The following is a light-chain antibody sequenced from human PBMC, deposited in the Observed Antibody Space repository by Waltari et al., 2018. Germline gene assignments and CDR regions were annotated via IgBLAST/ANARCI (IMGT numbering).Light chain of an antibody. Sequence: QSALTQPPSASGSPGQSVTISCTGTSSDIGSSQSVSWYQQHPPKAPKLMIYEVNKRPSGVPDRFSGSKSGNTASLTVSGLQADDEADYYCSSYAGSSNLIFGGGTKLTVL. CDR2: EVN. J-gene: IGLJ2*01. V-gene: IGLV2-8*01. CDR3: SSYAGSSNLI. CDR1: SSDIGSSQS.